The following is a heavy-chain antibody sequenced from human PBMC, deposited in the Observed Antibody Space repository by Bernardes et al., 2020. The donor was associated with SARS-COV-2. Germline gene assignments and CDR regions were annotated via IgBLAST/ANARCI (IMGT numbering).Heavy chain of an antibody. CDR3: AREKRSRSSDYDTGGLDV. CDR1: GFTFSDHY. Sequence: GGSLRLSCVASGFTFSDHYLDWVRQAPGKGLEWLGRIRNKGGNYSTKYAASVEGRFIISRDDSRKSLYLQVTSVTPEDTAVYFCAREKRSRSSDYDTGGLDVWGQGTTVTVSS. J-gene: IGHJ6*02. D-gene: IGHD5-12*01. CDR2: IRNKGGNYST. V-gene: IGHV3-72*01.